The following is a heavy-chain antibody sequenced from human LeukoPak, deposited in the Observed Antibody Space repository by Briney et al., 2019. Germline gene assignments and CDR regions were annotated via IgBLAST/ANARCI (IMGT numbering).Heavy chain of an antibody. V-gene: IGHV3-74*01. CDR3: ARGGYSGSYYRFD. D-gene: IGHD1-26*01. Sequence: GGSLRPSCVSSGFIFTNYWMHWVRQVPGKGPVWVGRIDKEGSAAFYAESVKGRFTISRDNVKSTVYLQMNSLTAEDTAVYHCARGGYSGSYYRFDWGQGTLVTVSS. CDR1: GFIFTNYW. CDR2: IDKEGSAA. J-gene: IGHJ4*02.